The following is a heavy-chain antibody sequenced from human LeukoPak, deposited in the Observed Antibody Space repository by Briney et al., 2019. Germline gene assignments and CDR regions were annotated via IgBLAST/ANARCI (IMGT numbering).Heavy chain of an antibody. CDR3: ARDRAVAGTDY. CDR2: IKQDGSEK. D-gene: IGHD6-19*01. Sequence: GGSLSLSCAASGFTLSSYWMSWVRQAPGKGLEWVANIKQDGSEKYYVDSVKGRFTISRDNAKNSLYLQMNSLRAEDTAVYYCARDRAVAGTDYWGQGTLVTVSS. CDR1: GFTLSSYW. V-gene: IGHV3-7*01. J-gene: IGHJ4*02.